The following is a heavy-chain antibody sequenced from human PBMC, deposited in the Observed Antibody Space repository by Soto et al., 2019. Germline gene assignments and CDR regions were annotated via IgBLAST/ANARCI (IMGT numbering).Heavy chain of an antibody. J-gene: IGHJ4*02. D-gene: IGHD5-12*01. CDR3: ARWYSGYDYFDY. CDR2: IGTAGDT. V-gene: IGHV3-13*04. CDR1: GFTFSSYD. Sequence: EVQLVESGGGLVQPGGSLRLSCAASGFTFSSYDMHWVRQATGKGLEWVSAIGTAGDTYYPGSVKGRFTISRENAKNSLYLQMNSLRAGDTAVYYCARWYSGYDYFDYWSQGTLVTVSS.